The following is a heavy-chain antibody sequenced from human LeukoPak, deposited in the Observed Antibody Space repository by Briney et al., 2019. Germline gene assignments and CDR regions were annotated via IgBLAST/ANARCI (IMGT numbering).Heavy chain of an antibody. D-gene: IGHD2-2*01. Sequence: ASVKVSCKASGYTFTSYNINWVRQATGQGLEWMGWMNPNSGNTGYAQKFQGRVTITRNTSICTAYMELSSLRSEDTAVYYCARSKTHCSSTSCYLYYYYYYMDVWGKGTTVTVS. CDR3: ARSKTHCSSTSCYLYYYYYYMDV. V-gene: IGHV1-8*03. CDR1: GYTFTSYN. CDR2: MNPNSGNT. J-gene: IGHJ6*03.